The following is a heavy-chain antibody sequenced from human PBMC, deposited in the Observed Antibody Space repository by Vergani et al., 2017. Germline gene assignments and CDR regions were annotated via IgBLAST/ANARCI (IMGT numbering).Heavy chain of an antibody. J-gene: IGHJ4*02. CDR2: ISYDGSNK. Sequence: QVQLVESGGGVVQPGRSLRLSCAASGFTFSSYGMHWVRQAPGKGLEGVAVISYDGSNKYYADSVKGRFTISRDNSKNTLYLQMNSLRAEDTAVYYCVRFEGYHWGQGTLVTVSS. D-gene: IGHD2-2*01. CDR1: GFTFSSYG. CDR3: VRFEGYH. V-gene: IGHV3-30*03.